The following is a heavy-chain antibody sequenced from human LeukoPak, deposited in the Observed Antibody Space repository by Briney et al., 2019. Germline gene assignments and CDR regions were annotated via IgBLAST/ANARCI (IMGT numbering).Heavy chain of an antibody. CDR2: IYPGDSDT. D-gene: IGHD3-9*01. CDR3: ARRDYDILTGYYKDNWFDP. V-gene: IGHV5-51*01. CDR1: GYSFTSYW. J-gene: IGHJ5*02. Sequence: GESLKISCKGSGYSFTSYWIGWVRQMPGKGLEWMGIIYPGDSDTRYSPSFEGLVTISADKSISTAYLQWSSLKASDTAMYYCARRDYDILTGYYKDNWFDPWGQGTLVTVSS.